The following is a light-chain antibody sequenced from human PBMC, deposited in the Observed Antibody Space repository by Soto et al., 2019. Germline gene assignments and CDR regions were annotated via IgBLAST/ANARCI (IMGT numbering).Light chain of an antibody. CDR3: SSYAVTNIFV. V-gene: IGLV2-23*02. Sequence: QSVLTQPASVSGSPGQSITISCTGSSSDIGKYNLVSWYQQHPGRAPKVLIYEVNKRPSGVPDRFSGSKSGSTASLTVSGLQAEDEAEYYCSSYAVTNIFVFGTGTKLTVL. CDR1: SSDIGKYNL. J-gene: IGLJ1*01. CDR2: EVN.